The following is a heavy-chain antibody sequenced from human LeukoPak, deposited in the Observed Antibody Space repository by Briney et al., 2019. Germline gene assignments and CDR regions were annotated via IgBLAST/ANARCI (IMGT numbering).Heavy chain of an antibody. CDR3: ASISSYYYDSSGYWTRYFDY. J-gene: IGHJ4*02. Sequence: GGSLRLSCAASGFTFSSYAMSWVRQAPGKGLEWVAVISYDGSNKYYADSVKGRFTISRDNSKNTLYLQMNSLRAEDTAVYYCASISSYYYDSSGYWTRYFDYWGQGTLVTVSS. CDR1: GFTFSSYA. CDR2: ISYDGSNK. V-gene: IGHV3-30-3*01. D-gene: IGHD3-22*01.